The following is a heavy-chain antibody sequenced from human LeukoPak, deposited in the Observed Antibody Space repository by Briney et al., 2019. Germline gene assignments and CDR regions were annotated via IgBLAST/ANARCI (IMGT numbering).Heavy chain of an antibody. J-gene: IGHJ4*02. CDR2: IYPDDSDT. CDR1: GYSFTTYW. Sequence: GESLKISCQASGYSFTTYWIGWVRQMPGKGLEWMGIIYPDDSDTRYSPSFQGQVTISADTSINTAYLQWSSLRASDTAMYYCATSESQTRFDYWGQGTPVTVSS. D-gene: IGHD1/OR15-1a*01. CDR3: ATSESQTRFDY. V-gene: IGHV5-51*01.